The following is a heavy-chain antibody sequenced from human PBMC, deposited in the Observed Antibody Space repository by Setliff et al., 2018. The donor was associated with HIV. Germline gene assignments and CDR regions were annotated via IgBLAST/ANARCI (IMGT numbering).Heavy chain of an antibody. V-gene: IGHV3-15*06. CDR2: IKSKSDGGAV. CDR1: GFTFRNAW. Sequence: PGGSLRLSCAASGFTFRNAWMSWVRQAPGKGLEWVGRIKSKSDGGAVHYAAPVEGRFTISRDDSQDTLYLEMNSLTNEDTAMYYCTTAVAQNWYGSGNENYWGQGTLVTVSS. J-gene: IGHJ4*02. D-gene: IGHD3-10*01. CDR3: TTAVAQNWYGSGNENY.